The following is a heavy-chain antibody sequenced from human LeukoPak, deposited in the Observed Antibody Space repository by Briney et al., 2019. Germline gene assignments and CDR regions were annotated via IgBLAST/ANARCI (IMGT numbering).Heavy chain of an antibody. CDR2: ISYDGSNK. CDR3: AKDATMVRGARYYYYGMDA. Sequence: GGSLRLSCAASGFTFSSYGMHWVRQAPGKGLEWVAVISYDGSNKYYADSVKGRFTISRDNSKNTLYLQMNSLRAEDTAVYYCAKDATMVRGARYYYYGMDAWGKGTTVTVSS. J-gene: IGHJ6*04. CDR1: GFTFSSYG. D-gene: IGHD3-10*01. V-gene: IGHV3-30*18.